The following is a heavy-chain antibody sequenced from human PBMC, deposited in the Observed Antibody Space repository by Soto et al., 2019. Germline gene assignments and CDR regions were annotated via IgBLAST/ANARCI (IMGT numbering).Heavy chain of an antibody. Sequence: GGSLRLSCAASGFTFSNAWMNWVRQAPGKGLEWVGRIKSKTDGGTIDYAAPVKGRFTISRDYSKNTLSLQMNSLTADDTAVYYCTTTCGYSSGWCDPDVEFDIWGQGTMVTVSS. CDR2: IKSKTDGGTI. J-gene: IGHJ3*02. V-gene: IGHV3-15*07. CDR3: TTTCGYSSGWCDPDVEFDI. D-gene: IGHD6-19*01. CDR1: GFTFSNAW.